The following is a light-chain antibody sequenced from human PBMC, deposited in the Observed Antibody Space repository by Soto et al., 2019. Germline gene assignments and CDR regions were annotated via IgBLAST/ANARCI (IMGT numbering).Light chain of an antibody. J-gene: IGKJ1*01. CDR2: ATS. V-gene: IGKV1-9*01. CDR1: QSISTY. Sequence: DIQMTQSPSSLSASVGARVTITYRASQSISTYVHWYQQKPGTAPKLLIYATSNLQSGVPSRFSGSGSGTEFTLTISSLQPDDFATYYCQHYNSYSEAFGQGTKVDIK. CDR3: QHYNSYSEA.